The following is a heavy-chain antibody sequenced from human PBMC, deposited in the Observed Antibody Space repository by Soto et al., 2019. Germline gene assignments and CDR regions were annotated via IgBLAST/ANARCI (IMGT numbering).Heavy chain of an antibody. CDR2: IIASGTP. CDR1: GFTFSNSV. V-gene: IGHV3-23*01. J-gene: IGHJ4*02. D-gene: IGHD3-22*01. Sequence: GGSLRLSCAASGFTFSNSVLSWVRQAPGKGLEWVSTIIASGTPYYPDSVKGRFTMSRDNSQNTVYLQMNSLRTDDTAVYYCAKRAPYSDGSGRFYFDYWGQGTLVTVSS. CDR3: AKRAPYSDGSGRFYFDY.